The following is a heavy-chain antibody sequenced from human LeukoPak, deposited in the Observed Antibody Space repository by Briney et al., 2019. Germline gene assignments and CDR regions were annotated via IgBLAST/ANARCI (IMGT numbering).Heavy chain of an antibody. CDR2: INPNSGDT. D-gene: IGHD6-13*01. CDR1: GYTFTGYY. Sequence: ASVKVSCKASGYTFTGYYMHWVRQAPGQGLEWMGWINPNSGDTNYAQKFQGRITMTRDTSISTAYMELSRLRSDDTAVYYCARELSAAGRWGAFDIWGQGTTVTVSS. CDR3: ARELSAAGRWGAFDI. J-gene: IGHJ3*02. V-gene: IGHV1-2*02.